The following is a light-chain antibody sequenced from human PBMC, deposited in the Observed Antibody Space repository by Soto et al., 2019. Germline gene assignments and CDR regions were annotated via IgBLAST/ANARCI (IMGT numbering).Light chain of an antibody. J-gene: IGKJ1*01. CDR3: QQYNSYPQT. CDR2: AAS. V-gene: IGKV1D-16*01. Sequence: DIQIPQYPSSLTTSVGDSVTITWRASQGISSWLAWYQQKPEKAPKSLIYAASSLKSGVPSRFSGSGSGTDFTLTISSLQPEDFATYYCQQYNSYPQTFGQGTKVDIK. CDR1: QGISSW.